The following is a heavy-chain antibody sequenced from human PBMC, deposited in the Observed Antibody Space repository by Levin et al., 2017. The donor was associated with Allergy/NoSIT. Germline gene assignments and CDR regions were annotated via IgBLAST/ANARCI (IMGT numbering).Heavy chain of an antibody. CDR3: AREGSMVRGVTISMFDS. V-gene: IGHV3-33*05. CDR2: IKYDGTDE. D-gene: IGHD3-10*01. Sequence: GGSLRLSCAASGFTFRNYGMQWVRQSPGQGLEWVAVIKYDGTDEYYADSVKGRFTISRDNSKNTVYLQMNSLRADDTAVYYCAREGSMVRGVTISMFDSWGQGILVTVSS. CDR1: GFTFRNYG. J-gene: IGHJ4*02.